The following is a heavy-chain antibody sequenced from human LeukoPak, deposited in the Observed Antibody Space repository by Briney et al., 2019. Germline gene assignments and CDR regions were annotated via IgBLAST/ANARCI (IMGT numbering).Heavy chain of an antibody. Sequence: ASVRVSCKVSGDSLTKLSIHWVRQAPIKGLEWMGTFDPEYDDPVYAQKFQGRVTMTRDMSTSTVYMELSSLRSEDTAVYYCARAQPRSGWRLPPAFDIWGQGTMVTVSS. J-gene: IGHJ3*02. CDR1: GDSLTKLS. V-gene: IGHV1-24*01. CDR2: FDPEYDDP. CDR3: ARAQPRSGWRLPPAFDI. D-gene: IGHD6-19*01.